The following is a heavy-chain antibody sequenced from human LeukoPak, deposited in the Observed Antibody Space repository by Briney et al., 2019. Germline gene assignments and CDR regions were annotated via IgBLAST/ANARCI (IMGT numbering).Heavy chain of an antibody. CDR2: ISSSSYI. CDR3: AKADILTGYSHFDY. CDR1: GFTFSSYS. Sequence: GGSLRLSCAASGFTFSSYSMNWVRQAPGKGLEWVSSISSSSYIYYADSVKGRFTISRDNAKNSLYLQMNSLRAEDTAVYYCAKADILTGYSHFDYWGQGTLVTVSS. V-gene: IGHV3-21*01. J-gene: IGHJ4*02. D-gene: IGHD3-9*01.